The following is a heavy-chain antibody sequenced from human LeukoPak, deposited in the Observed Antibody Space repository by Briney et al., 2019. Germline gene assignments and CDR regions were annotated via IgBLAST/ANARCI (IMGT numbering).Heavy chain of an antibody. V-gene: IGHV1-69*13. CDR3: ARRRIVATRSPIDY. CDR1: GGTFISYV. CDR2: IIPVFGPA. J-gene: IGHJ4*02. D-gene: IGHD5-12*01. Sequence: GASVMVSCKASGGTFISYVVDWVRQAPGQGLEWMGRIIPVFGPANYAQKFQGRVTITADETTSTAYMELTSLRSEDTAVYYCARRRIVATRSPIDYWGQGTLVIVSS.